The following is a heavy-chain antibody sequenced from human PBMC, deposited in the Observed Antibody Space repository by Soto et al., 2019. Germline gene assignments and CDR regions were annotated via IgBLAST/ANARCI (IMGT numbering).Heavy chain of an antibody. CDR1: GYTFTSYG. Sequence: ASVKVSCKASGYTFTSYGISWVRQAPGQGLEWMGWISAYNGNTNYAQKLQGRVTMTRNISRNTAHMELSSLQSEDTAVYYCARERKFDFWRKGLDVWGQGTTVTVS. D-gene: IGHD3-3*01. CDR2: ISAYNGNT. CDR3: ARERKFDFWRKGLDV. J-gene: IGHJ6*02. V-gene: IGHV1-18*04.